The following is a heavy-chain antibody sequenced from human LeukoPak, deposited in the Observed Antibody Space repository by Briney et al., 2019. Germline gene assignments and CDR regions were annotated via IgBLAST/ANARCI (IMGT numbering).Heavy chain of an antibody. Sequence: GGSLRLSCAASGCTFSHYGMHWVRQAPGKGLEWVAFIRYDETTKFYADSVKGRFTISRDNSKTTLYLQMNSLKPEDTAVYYCAKDLPAAYFDYWGQGTLVTVSS. J-gene: IGHJ4*02. V-gene: IGHV3-30*02. D-gene: IGHD2-2*01. CDR3: AKDLPAAYFDY. CDR1: GCTFSHYG. CDR2: IRYDETTK.